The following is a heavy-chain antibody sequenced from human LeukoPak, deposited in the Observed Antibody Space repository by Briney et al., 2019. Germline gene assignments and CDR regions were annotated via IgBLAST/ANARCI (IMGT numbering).Heavy chain of an antibody. V-gene: IGHV3-66*01. D-gene: IGHD4-17*01. J-gene: IGHJ6*02. CDR2: IYSGGST. Sequence: GGSLRLSCAASGFTVSSNYMSWVRQAPGKGLEWVSVIYSGGSTYYADSVKGRFTISRDNSKNTLYLQMNSLRAEDTAVYYCARVDGDYVGMDVWGQGTTVTVSS. CDR3: ARVDGDYVGMDV. CDR1: GFTVSSNY.